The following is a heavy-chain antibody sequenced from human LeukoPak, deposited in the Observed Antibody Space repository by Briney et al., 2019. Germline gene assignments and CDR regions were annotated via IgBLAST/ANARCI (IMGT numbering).Heavy chain of an antibody. D-gene: IGHD3-22*01. V-gene: IGHV1-2*02. CDR3: GRDYYDSSGDGAFDI. J-gene: IGHJ3*02. CDR1: GYTFTGYY. Sequence: ASMKVSCKASGYTFTGYYMHWVRQAPGQGLEWMGWINPSSGGTNYAQKFQDRVTMTRDTSISTVYMELSRLRSDDTAVYYCGRDYYDSSGDGAFDIWGQGTMVTVSS. CDR2: INPSSGGT.